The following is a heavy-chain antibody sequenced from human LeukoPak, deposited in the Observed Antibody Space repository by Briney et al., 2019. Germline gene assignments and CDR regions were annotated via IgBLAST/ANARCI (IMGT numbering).Heavy chain of an antibody. Sequence: HPGGSLRLSCAASGSTFSSYAMSWVRQAPGKGLEWVSAISGSGGSTYYADSVKGRFTISRDNSKNTLYLQMNSLRAEDTAVYYCAKGPLRLRLTYFDYWGQGTLVTVSS. D-gene: IGHD5-12*01. V-gene: IGHV3-23*01. CDR3: AKGPLRLRLTYFDY. CDR2: ISGSGGST. CDR1: GSTFSSYA. J-gene: IGHJ4*02.